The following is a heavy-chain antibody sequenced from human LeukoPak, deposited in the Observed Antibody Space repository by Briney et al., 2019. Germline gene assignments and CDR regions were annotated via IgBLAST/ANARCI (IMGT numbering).Heavy chain of an antibody. CDR2: IYYSGST. D-gene: IGHD5-12*01. CDR3: AAKGGGYDYRY. J-gene: IGHJ4*02. V-gene: IGHV4-31*03. CDR1: NVSLGSGAYY. Sequence: PSQTLSLTCIVSNVSLGSGAYYWAWIRQHPGTGLEWIGYIYYSGSTYFSPSLKSRVSMSVDTSKNQFSLRLTSVTAADTAVYFCAAKGGGYDYRYWGQGTLVTVSS.